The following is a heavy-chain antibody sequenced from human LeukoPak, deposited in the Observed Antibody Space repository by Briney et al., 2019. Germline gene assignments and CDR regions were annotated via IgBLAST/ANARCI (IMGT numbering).Heavy chain of an antibody. Sequence: PGGSLRLSCSASGFTFSNYAMHWVRQAPGKGLQHVSVIGSNGITTNFADSVRGRFTISRDNSKNTLFLQMTSLRPEDTAIYYCVRDGADFGENGWFAPWGQGTLVTVSS. CDR3: VRDGADFGENGWFAP. J-gene: IGHJ5*02. CDR1: GFTFSNYA. CDR2: IGSNGITT. V-gene: IGHV3-64D*09. D-gene: IGHD3-10*01.